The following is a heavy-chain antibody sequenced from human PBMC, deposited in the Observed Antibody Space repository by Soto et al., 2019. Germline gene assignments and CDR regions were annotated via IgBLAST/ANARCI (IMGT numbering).Heavy chain of an antibody. J-gene: IGHJ4*02. CDR1: GFTFSSYD. CDR3: ARHQYYYDSSGYFDY. Sequence: PGGSLRLSCAASGFTFSSYDMHWVRQATGKGLEWVSAIGTAGDTYYPGSVKGRFTISRENAKNSLYLQMNSLRAEDTAVYYCARHQYYYDSSGYFDYWGQGTLVTVSS. D-gene: IGHD3-22*01. CDR2: IGTAGDT. V-gene: IGHV3-13*01.